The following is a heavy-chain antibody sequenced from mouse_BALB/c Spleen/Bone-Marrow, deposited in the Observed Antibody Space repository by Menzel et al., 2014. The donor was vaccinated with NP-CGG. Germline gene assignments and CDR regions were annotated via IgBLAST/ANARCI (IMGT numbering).Heavy chain of an antibody. CDR3: ARGCMVTRYYAMDY. CDR2: INPYNGGS. CDR1: GYSFTGYT. J-gene: IGHJ4*01. D-gene: IGHD2-10*02. Sequence: VQLKQSGPELVKPGTSMKISCKASGYSFTGYTMNWVKQTLGKNLEWIGLINPYNGGSSYNQKFKGKATLTVDKSSSTAYMELLSLTSEDSAVYYCARGCMVTRYYAMDYWGQGTSVTVSS. V-gene: IGHV1-31*01.